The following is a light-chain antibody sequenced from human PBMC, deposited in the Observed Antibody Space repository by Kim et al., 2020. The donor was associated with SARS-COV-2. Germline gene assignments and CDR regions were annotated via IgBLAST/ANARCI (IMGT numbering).Light chain of an antibody. CDR3: CSYTAHYTPYV. CDR1: SSDGGGYNY. J-gene: IGLJ1*01. V-gene: IGLV2-11*01. Sequence: QSVTIPSTGTSSDGGGYNYVSWYQQHPGKVPKLIIHDVINRPSGVPDRFSGSKSGNTASLTISGLQAEDEADYYCCSYTAHYTPYVFGTGTKVTVL. CDR2: DVI.